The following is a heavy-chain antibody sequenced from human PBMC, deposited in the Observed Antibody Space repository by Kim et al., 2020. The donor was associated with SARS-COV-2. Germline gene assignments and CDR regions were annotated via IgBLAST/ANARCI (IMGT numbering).Heavy chain of an antibody. CDR3: ATNLAAAGVV. Sequence: GGSLRLSCAASGFTVSINYMCWLRQAPGKGLEWLSVIYSGDKTYYVESVKGRLTISRDNSKNTLYLQMSSLRVEDTAVYYCATNLAAAGVVWGQGTLVTV. CDR1: GFTVSINY. J-gene: IGHJ4*02. V-gene: IGHV3-66*01. D-gene: IGHD6-13*01. CDR2: IYSGDKT.